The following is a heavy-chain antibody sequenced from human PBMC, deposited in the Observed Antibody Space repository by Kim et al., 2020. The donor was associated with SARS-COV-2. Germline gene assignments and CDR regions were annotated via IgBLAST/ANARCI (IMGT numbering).Heavy chain of an antibody. CDR1: GFTFANYW. J-gene: IGHJ5*02. D-gene: IGHD3-9*01. CDR3: ATTTSTTGT. V-gene: IGHV3-7*03. Sequence: GGSLRLSCAASGFTFANYWMNWVSQAPGEGSACVASIKQDGSEKYYVDSVKGRFSISRDNAKNSLYMQMNSLRAEDTAVYYCATTTSTTGTWGQGTLVTVSS. CDR2: IKQDGSEK.